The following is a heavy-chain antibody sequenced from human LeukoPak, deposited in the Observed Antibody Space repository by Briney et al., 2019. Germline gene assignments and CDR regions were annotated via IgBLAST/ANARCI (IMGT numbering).Heavy chain of an antibody. V-gene: IGHV4-39*01. Sequence: SETLSLTCTVSGGSISSNNYWGWIRQPPGKGLEWIGSIYYSGSTYYNPSLKSRVTISVDTSKNQFSLKLSSVTAADTAVYYCARLNILEGIFDYWGQGTLVTVSS. J-gene: IGHJ4*02. D-gene: IGHD3-3*01. CDR1: GGSISSNNY. CDR3: ARLNILEGIFDY. CDR2: IYYSGST.